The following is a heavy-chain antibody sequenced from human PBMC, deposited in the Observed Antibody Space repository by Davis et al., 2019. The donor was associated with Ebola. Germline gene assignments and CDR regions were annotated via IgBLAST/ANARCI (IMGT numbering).Heavy chain of an antibody. CDR2: IRYDGSNK. J-gene: IGHJ4*02. Sequence: GESLKISCAASGFTFSNYGVHWVRQAPGKGLEWVAFIRYDGSNKYYADSVKGRFTISRDNPKNTLYLQMNSLRAEDTAVYYCAKDYFDYWGQGTLVTVSS. CDR3: AKDYFDY. V-gene: IGHV3-30*02. CDR1: GFTFSNYG.